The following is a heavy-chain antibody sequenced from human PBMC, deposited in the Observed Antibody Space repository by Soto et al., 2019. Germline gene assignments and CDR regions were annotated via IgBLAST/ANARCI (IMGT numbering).Heavy chain of an antibody. CDR1: GYTFTTYT. Sequence: GASVKVSCKASGYTFTTYTMHWVRQAPGQRLEWMGWINAGTGDTKYSQTFQDRVTITKDSSASTAYMELSSLRSEDTAVYYCARGKSGRRSLGMTPRYYFDYWGQGTLVTVSS. CDR3: ARGKSGRRSLGMTPRYYFDY. D-gene: IGHD3-16*01. CDR2: INAGTGDT. V-gene: IGHV1-3*01. J-gene: IGHJ4*02.